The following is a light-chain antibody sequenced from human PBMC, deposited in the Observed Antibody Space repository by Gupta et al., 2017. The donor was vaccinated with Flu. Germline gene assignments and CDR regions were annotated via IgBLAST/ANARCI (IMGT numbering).Light chain of an antibody. V-gene: IGKV4-1*01. J-gene: IGKJ1*01. CDR3: QLDYSTPWT. CDR2: WAS. Sequence: DIVMTQSPDSLSLSLGERATINCTSSQNGLYISNNKYYLARYQQKPGQPPNLLISWASTRESGVPDRFSGRASGADFTLTISILHAEDVTIYYCQLDYSTPWTFGEGTSVEIK. CDR1: QNGLYISNNKYY.